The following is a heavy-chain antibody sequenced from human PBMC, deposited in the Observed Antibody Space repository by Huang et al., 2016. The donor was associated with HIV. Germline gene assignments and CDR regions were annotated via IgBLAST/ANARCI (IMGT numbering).Heavy chain of an antibody. CDR3: ARVRGYSGSYYGMDV. D-gene: IGHD1-26*01. J-gene: IGHJ6*02. CDR2: IIPVIGTK. CDR1: GGTFSNHG. Sequence: QVQLVQSGAEVKKPGSSVKVSCKASGGTFSNHGFSWGRQAPGQGLEWMGGIIPVIGTKDYTPKFQGRGTITADESTSTVYMELSSLTPDDTAEYYCARVRGYSGSYYGMDVWGQGTTVTVSS. V-gene: IGHV1-69*01.